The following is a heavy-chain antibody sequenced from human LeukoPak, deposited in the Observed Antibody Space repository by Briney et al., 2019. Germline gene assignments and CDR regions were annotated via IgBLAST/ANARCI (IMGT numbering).Heavy chain of an antibody. CDR3: ARDRFGNNYFDY. J-gene: IGHJ4*02. CDR1: GGSISSGGYY. CDR2: IYHSGSV. V-gene: IGHV4-31*03. D-gene: IGHD1/OR15-1a*01. Sequence: SETLSLTCTVSGGSISSGGYYWSWLRQHPGKGLEWIGYIYHSGSVYYNPSLKSRVSISVDTSKNQFSLKVTSVTAADTAVYYCARDRFGNNYFDYWGQGALVTVSS.